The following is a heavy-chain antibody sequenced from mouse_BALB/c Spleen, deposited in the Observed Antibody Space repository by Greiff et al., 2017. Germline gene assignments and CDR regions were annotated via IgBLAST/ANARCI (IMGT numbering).Heavy chain of an antibody. J-gene: IGHJ2*01. D-gene: IGHD1-2*01. V-gene: IGHV1S81*02. CDR3: ARWCDYYGNSPFGH. CDR1: GYTFTSYW. CDR2: INPSNGRT. Sequence: VQLQQPGAELVKPGASVKLSCKASGYTFTSYWMHWVKQRPGKGLEWIGEINPSNGRTNYNEKFKSKATLTVDKSSSTAYMQLSSLTSEDSAVYYCARWCDYYGNSPFGHLGQGTPPTVSP.